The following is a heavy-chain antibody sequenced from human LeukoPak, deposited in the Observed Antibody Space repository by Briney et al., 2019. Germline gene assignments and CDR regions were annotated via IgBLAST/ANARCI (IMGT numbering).Heavy chain of an antibody. J-gene: IGHJ4*02. CDR3: ARMARGSGYDY. V-gene: IGHV1-8*03. Sequence: VASVKVSCKASGYTFTSYDINWVRQATGQGLEWMGWMNPNSGNTGYAQKFQGRVTITRNTSISTAYMELSSLRSEDTAVYYCARMARGSGYDYWGQGTLVTVSS. CDR1: GYTFTSYD. CDR2: MNPNSGNT. D-gene: IGHD3-22*01.